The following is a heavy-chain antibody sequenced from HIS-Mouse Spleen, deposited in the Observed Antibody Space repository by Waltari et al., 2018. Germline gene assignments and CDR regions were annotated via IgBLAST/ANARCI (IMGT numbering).Heavy chain of an antibody. CDR2: ISYDGRNK. J-gene: IGHJ4*02. CDR3: ARELATIYYFDY. Sequence: QVQLVESGGGVVQPGRSLRLSCAASGFTFSSYAMHWVRQAPGKGVECVAVISYDGRNKYYADSVKGRFTISRDKSKNTLYLQMNSLRAEDTAVYYCARELATIYYFDYWGQGTLVTVSS. V-gene: IGHV3-30*04. D-gene: IGHD5-12*01. CDR1: GFTFSSYA.